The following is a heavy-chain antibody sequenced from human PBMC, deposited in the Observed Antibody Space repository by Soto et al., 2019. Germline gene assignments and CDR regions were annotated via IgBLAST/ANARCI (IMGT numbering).Heavy chain of an antibody. D-gene: IGHD2-2*01. V-gene: IGHV4-31*03. CDR2: IYYSGST. CDR3: ARDLFEDIVVVPAASSFFDY. Sequence: SETLSLTCTVSGGSISSGGYYWSWIRQHPGKGLEWIGYIYYSGSTYYNPSLKSRVTISVDTSKNQFSLKLSSVTAADTAVYYCARDLFEDIVVVPAASSFFDYWGQGTLVTVSS. CDR1: GGSISSGGYY. J-gene: IGHJ4*02.